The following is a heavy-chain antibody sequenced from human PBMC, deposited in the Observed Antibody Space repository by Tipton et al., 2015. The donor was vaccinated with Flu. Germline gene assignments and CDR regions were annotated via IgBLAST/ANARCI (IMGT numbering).Heavy chain of an antibody. CDR1: GGSISPYY. CDR2: IYYTGTT. J-gene: IGHJ4*01. Sequence: TLSLTCSVSGGSISPYYWSWIRQPPGKGLEWIGYIYYTGTTKYNPSLRSRVTISVDRSKKKISLEVNSVTTADTAVYYCARSIPASLDRDYWGRGILVTVSS. D-gene: IGHD3-3*02. V-gene: IGHV4-59*01. CDR3: ARSIPASLDRDY.